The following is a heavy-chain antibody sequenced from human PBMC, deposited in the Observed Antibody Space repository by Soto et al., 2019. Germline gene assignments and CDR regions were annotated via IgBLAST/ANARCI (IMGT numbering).Heavy chain of an antibody. Sequence: QVQLVQSGAEVKKPGASVKVSCKASGYTFTSYGISWVRQAPGQGLEGMGWISAYNGNTNYAQKLQGRVTMTTDTSTSTAYMELRSLRSDDTAVYYCASTGLRAVTTWYLDYWGQGTLVTVSS. V-gene: IGHV1-18*01. CDR2: ISAYNGNT. CDR1: GYTFTSYG. CDR3: ASTGLRAVTTWYLDY. J-gene: IGHJ4*02. D-gene: IGHD4-17*01.